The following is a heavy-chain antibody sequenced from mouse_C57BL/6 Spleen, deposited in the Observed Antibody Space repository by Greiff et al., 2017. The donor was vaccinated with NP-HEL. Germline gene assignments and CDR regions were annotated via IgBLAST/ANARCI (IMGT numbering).Heavy chain of an antibody. CDR1: GYTFTDYY. J-gene: IGHJ3*01. Sequence: EVQLQQSGPELVKPGASVKISCKASGYTFTDYYMNWVKQSHGKSLEWIGDINPNNGGTSYNQKFKGKATLTVDKSSSTAYMELRSLTSEDSAVYYCARSGPYSNYFWFAYWGKGTLVTVSA. CDR3: ARSGPYSNYFWFAY. D-gene: IGHD2-5*01. V-gene: IGHV1-26*01. CDR2: INPNNGGT.